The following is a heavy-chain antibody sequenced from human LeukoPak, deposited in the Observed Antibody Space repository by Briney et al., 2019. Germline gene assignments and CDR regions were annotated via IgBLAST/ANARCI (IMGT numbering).Heavy chain of an antibody. CDR3: GISPVGGFDI. Sequence: GSLRLSCAASGFTFSSYSLNWVRQAPGKGLEWVSSISSSSSYIYYADSVKGRFTISRDNAKNSLYLQMNSLRAEDTAVYYCGISPVGGFDIWGQGTMVTVSS. CDR2: ISSSSSYI. D-gene: IGHD3-16*01. V-gene: IGHV3-21*01. J-gene: IGHJ3*02. CDR1: GFTFSSYS.